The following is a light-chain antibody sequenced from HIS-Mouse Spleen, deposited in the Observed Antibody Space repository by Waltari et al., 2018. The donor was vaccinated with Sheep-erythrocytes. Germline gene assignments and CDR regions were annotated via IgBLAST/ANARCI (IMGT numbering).Light chain of an antibody. CDR2: AAS. V-gene: IGKV1-39*01. CDR3: QQSYSTPQFT. Sequence: DIQITQSPSSLSGSVGDRVPITCRASQSISSYLNWYHQKPGKAPKLLIYAASSLQSGVPSRFSGSGSWTDFTLTISSLQPEDFATYYCQQSYSTPQFTFGPGTKVDIK. CDR1: QSISSY. J-gene: IGKJ3*01.